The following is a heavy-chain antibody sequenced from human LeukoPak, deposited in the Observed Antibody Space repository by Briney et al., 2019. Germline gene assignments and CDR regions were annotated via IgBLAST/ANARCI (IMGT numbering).Heavy chain of an antibody. CDR2: IYYSGST. V-gene: IGHV4-39*01. Sequence: SETLSLTCTVSGGSISSSSYYWGWVRQPPGKGLEWIGSIYYSGSTYYNPSLKSRVTISVDTSKNQFSLKLSSATAADTAVYYCARVTTSVYYYYYMDVWGKGTTVTVSS. J-gene: IGHJ6*03. CDR3: ARVTTSVYYYYYMDV. D-gene: IGHD4-17*01. CDR1: GGSISSSSYY.